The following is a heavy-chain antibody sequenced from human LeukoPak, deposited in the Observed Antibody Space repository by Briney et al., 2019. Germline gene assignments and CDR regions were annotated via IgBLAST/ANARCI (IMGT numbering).Heavy chain of an antibody. J-gene: IGHJ3*02. D-gene: IGHD5-18*01. Sequence: GGSLRLSCAAPGFTFSSYDMNWVRQAPGKGLEWVSAISDSGGSTNYADSVKGRFTISRDNSKNTLYLQMNSLRVEDTAVYYCAKDIGYNYGSDAFDIWGQGTMVTVSS. CDR2: ISDSGGST. CDR1: GFTFSSYD. CDR3: AKDIGYNYGSDAFDI. V-gene: IGHV3-23*01.